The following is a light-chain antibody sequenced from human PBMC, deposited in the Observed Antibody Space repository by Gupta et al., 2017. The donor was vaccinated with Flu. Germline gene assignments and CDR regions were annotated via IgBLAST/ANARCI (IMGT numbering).Light chain of an antibody. CDR1: QGISIY. V-gene: IGKV1-8*01. CDR2: AAS. CDR3: QQYYSYPALT. J-gene: IGKJ4*01. Sequence: CRASQGISIYLAWYQQKPGKAPKLLIYAASTLQSGVPSRFSGSGSGTDFTLTISCLQSEDFATYYCQQYYSYPALTFGGGTKVGIK.